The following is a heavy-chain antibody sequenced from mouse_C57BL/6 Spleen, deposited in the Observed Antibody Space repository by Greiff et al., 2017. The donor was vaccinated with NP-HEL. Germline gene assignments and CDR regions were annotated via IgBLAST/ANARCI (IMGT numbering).Heavy chain of an antibody. CDR2: IDPENGDT. CDR1: GFNIKDDY. CDR3: TTRWEFLPSY. J-gene: IGHJ3*01. D-gene: IGHD2-3*01. V-gene: IGHV14-4*01. Sequence: VQLQQSGAELVRPGASVKLSCTASGFNIKDDYMHWVKQRPEQGLEWIGWIDPENGDTEYASKFQGKATITADTSSNTAYLQLSSLTSEDTAVYYWTTRWEFLPSYWGQGTLVTVSA.